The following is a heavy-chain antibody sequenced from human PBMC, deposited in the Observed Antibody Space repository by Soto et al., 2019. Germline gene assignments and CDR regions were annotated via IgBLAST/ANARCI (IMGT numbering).Heavy chain of an antibody. Sequence: GSLRLSCAASGFTFSSYSMNWVRQAPGKGLEWVSSISSSSSYIYYADSVKGRFTISRDNAKNSLYLQMNSLRAEDTAVYYCARGEDGELPLRYYYYYIDVWGKATTVTGSS. D-gene: IGHD3-10*01. CDR3: ARGEDGELPLRYYYYYIDV. V-gene: IGHV3-21*01. CDR1: GFTFSSYS. J-gene: IGHJ6*03. CDR2: ISSSSSYI.